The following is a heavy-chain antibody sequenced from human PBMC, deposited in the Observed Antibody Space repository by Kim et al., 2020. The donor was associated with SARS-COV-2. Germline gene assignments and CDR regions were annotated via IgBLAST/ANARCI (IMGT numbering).Heavy chain of an antibody. CDR1: GFTFSSYT. Sequence: GGSLRLSCAASGFTFSSYTMNWVRQAPGKGLEWVSSISGSSGNTYYADSVKGRFTISRDNSKNTLYLQMNSLRAEDTAVYYCAKDYALWVWVSSYYWGQGTPLTPSS. D-gene: IGHD3-10*01. CDR2: ISGSSGNT. V-gene: IGHV3-23*01. J-gene: IGHJ4*02. CDR3: AKDYALWVWVSSYY.